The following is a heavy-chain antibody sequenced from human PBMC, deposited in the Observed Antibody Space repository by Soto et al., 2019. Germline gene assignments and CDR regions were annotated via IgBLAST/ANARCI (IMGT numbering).Heavy chain of an antibody. D-gene: IGHD6-6*01. V-gene: IGHV1-8*01. CDR3: AREVVETSSLWLEP. CDR1: GYTFSTYN. Sequence: GASVKVSCKASGYTFSTYNINWVRQAAGQGLEWMGWMNTNTNTTDSAEVFEGRVSLTWDTSISTAYMQLNSLKIDDTAVYYCAREVVETSSLWLEPWGQGTMVTVSS. CDR2: MNTNTNTT. J-gene: IGHJ5*02.